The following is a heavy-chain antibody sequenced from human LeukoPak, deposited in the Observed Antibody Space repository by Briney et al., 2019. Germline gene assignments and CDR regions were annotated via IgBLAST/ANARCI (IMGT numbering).Heavy chain of an antibody. D-gene: IGHD6-13*01. V-gene: IGHV1-2*02. CDR3: ARGGSSWYFGRYYYYYMDV. CDR2: INPNSGGT. CDR1: GYTFTGYY. Sequence: ASVKVSCKASGYTFTGYYMHWVRQAPGQGLEWMGWINPNSGGTNYAQKFQGRVTMTRDTSISTAYMEPSRLRSDDTAVYYCARGGSSWYFGRYYYYYMDVWGKGTTVTVSS. J-gene: IGHJ6*03.